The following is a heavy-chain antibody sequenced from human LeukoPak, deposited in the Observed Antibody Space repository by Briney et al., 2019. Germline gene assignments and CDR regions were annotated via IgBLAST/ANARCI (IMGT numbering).Heavy chain of an antibody. V-gene: IGHV3-23*01. Sequence: GGSLRLSCAASGFTFTDFAMNWVRQAPGKGLEWVSGIGGGETNTDYADSVKGRFTISRDNSKSTLTLQMSSLRADDTAVYFCAKDARGYHRPIDHWGQGILVTVPS. CDR3: AKDARGYHRPIDH. J-gene: IGHJ4*02. CDR1: GFTFTDFA. D-gene: IGHD3-22*01. CDR2: IGGGETNT.